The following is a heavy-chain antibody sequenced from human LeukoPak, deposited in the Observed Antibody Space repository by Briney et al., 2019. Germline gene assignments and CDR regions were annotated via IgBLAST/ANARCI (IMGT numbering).Heavy chain of an antibody. CDR1: GYSISSGYY. CDR2: IYHSGST. J-gene: IGHJ5*02. V-gene: IGHV4-38-2*01. D-gene: IGHD1-1*01. Sequence: SETLSLTCAVSGYSISSGYYWVWIRQPPGKGLEWIGSIYHSGSTYYNPSLKRRVTISIDTSKNQFSLKLNSVTAADTAVYYCARHLRETTTGFDPWGQGTLVTVSS. CDR3: ARHLRETTTGFDP.